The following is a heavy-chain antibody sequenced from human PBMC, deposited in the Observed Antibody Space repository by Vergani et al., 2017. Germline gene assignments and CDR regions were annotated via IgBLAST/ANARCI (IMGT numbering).Heavy chain of an antibody. V-gene: IGHV4-39*01. Sequence: QLQLQESGPGLVKPSETLSLTCTVSGGSISSSSYYWGWIRQPPGKGLEWIGSIYYSGSTYYNPSLKSRVTISVDTSKNQFSLKLSSVTAADTAVYYCARGHFLPYYFDYWGQGTLVTVSS. CDR3: ARGHFLPYYFDY. D-gene: IGHD3-3*02. CDR2: IYYSGST. CDR1: GGSISSSSYY. J-gene: IGHJ4*02.